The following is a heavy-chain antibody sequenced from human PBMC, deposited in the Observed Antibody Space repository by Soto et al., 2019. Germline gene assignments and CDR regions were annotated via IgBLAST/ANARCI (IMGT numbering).Heavy chain of an antibody. V-gene: IGHV3-23*01. CDR3: AKDSGYDFWSGYYIEVYYYGMDV. J-gene: IGHJ6*02. CDR2: ISGSGGST. CDR1: GFTFSSYA. D-gene: IGHD3-3*01. Sequence: PGGSLRLSCAASGFTFSSYAMSWVRQVPGKGLEWVSAISGSGGSTYYADSVKGRFTISRDNSKNTLYLQMNSLRAEDTAVYYCAKDSGYDFWSGYYIEVYYYGMDVWGQGTTVTVSS.